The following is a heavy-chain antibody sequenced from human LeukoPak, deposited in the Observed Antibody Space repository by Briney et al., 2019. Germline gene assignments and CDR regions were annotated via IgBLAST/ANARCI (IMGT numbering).Heavy chain of an antibody. J-gene: IGHJ4*02. CDR1: GGSINSSSYY. CDR2: MYYRGST. V-gene: IGHV4-39*07. D-gene: IGHD4-17*01. Sequence: SETLSLTCTVSGGSINSSSYYWGWVRQPPGKGLEWIGSMYYRGSTYYNPSLKSRVTISIDRSKNQFSLKLSSVTAADTAVYYCARGDDYGDYFDYWGQGTLVTVSS. CDR3: ARGDDYGDYFDY.